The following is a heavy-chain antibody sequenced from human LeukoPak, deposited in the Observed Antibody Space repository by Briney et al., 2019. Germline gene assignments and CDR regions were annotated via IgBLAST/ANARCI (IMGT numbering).Heavy chain of an antibody. CDR2: INHSGST. J-gene: IGHJ3*02. Sequence: PSETLSLTCAVYGGSFSGYYWSWIRQPPGKGLEWIGEINHSGSTNYNPSLKSRVTISVDTSKNQFSLKLSSVTAADTAVYYCARGMSSGRYAVDIWGQGTMVTVSS. CDR3: ARGMSSGRYAVDI. D-gene: IGHD6-19*01. V-gene: IGHV4-34*01. CDR1: GGSFSGYY.